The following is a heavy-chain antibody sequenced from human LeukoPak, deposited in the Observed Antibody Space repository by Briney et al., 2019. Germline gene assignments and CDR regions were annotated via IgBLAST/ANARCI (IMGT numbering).Heavy chain of an antibody. V-gene: IGHV5-51*01. CDR2: IYPSDSDA. CDR3: ARRGALRGGYYFDH. Sequence: GESLKISCKVSGYSFTTYWIAWVRQMPGKGLEWMGIIYPSDSDAKYGPSFQGQVTITADKSISTAYLQWSGLKASDTAMYYCARRGALRGGYYFDHWGQGTLVTVSS. CDR1: GYSFTTYW. J-gene: IGHJ4*02. D-gene: IGHD1-26*01.